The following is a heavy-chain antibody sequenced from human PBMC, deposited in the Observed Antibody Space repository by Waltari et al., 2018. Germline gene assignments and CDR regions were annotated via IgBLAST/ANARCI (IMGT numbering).Heavy chain of an antibody. CDR1: GGSISSGGYY. CDR2: IYYSGST. Sequence: QVQLQESGPGLVKPSQTLSLTCTVSGGSISSGGYYWSWVRQHPGKGLEWIGYIYYSGSTYYNPSLKSRVTISVDTSKNQFSLKLSSVTAADTAVYYCASEVVVAASNYMDVWGKGTTVTVSS. D-gene: IGHD2-15*01. J-gene: IGHJ6*03. V-gene: IGHV4-31*03. CDR3: ASEVVVAASNYMDV.